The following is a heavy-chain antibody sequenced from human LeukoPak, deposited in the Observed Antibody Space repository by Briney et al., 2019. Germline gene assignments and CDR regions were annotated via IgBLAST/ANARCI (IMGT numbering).Heavy chain of an antibody. CDR1: VSSNY. CDR3: ARGENAIGPAFHI. V-gene: IGHV3-53*01. J-gene: IGHJ3*02. Sequence: GGSLRLSCAASVSSNYMSWVRQAPGKGLEWVSLTHGDGSTYYADSVKGRFTISRDNSGNSLYLQMNTLRAEDTAVYYCARGENAIGPAFHIWGQGSLVTVSS. D-gene: IGHD1-1*01. CDR2: THGDGST.